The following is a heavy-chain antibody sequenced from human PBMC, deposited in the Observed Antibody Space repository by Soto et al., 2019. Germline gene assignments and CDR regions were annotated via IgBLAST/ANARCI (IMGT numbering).Heavy chain of an antibody. D-gene: IGHD2-2*01. CDR1: GGSISSYY. CDR3: ARVGGYCSSTSCRNWFDP. CDR2: IYYSGST. Sequence: SETLSLTCTVSGGSISSYYWSWIRQPPGKGLEWIGYIYYSGSTNYNPSLKSRVTISVDTSKNQFSLKLSSVTAADTAVYYCARVGGYCSSTSCRNWFDPWGQGTLVTVSS. V-gene: IGHV4-59*01. J-gene: IGHJ5*02.